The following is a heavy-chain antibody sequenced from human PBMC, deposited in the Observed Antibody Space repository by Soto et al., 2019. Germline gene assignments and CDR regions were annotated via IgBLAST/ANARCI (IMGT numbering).Heavy chain of an antibody. V-gene: IGHV4-59*01. D-gene: IGHD3-3*01. Sequence: KTSETPSLTCTVSGGSISSYYWSWIRQPPGKGLEWIGYIYYSGSTNYNPSLKSRVTISVDTSKNQFSLKLSSVTAADTAVYYCARGPYDFWSGYFPRVGRFDPWGQGTLVTVSS. CDR1: GGSISSYY. CDR3: ARGPYDFWSGYFPRVGRFDP. CDR2: IYYSGST. J-gene: IGHJ5*02.